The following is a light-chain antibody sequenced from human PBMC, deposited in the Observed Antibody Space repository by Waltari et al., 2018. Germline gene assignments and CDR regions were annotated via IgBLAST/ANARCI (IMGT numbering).Light chain of an antibody. V-gene: IGLV2-14*03. CDR1: SGDICDYTY. J-gene: IGLJ3*02. Sequence: QSALTQPASVSGSPGQSITMSCTGASGDICDYTYVSWYQQHPGKAPQVLIYGVNNRPSGGSNHFSGAKSGNAASLTISGLQAEDEAVYFCSAYVITNSLWVFGGGTKLTVL. CDR3: SAYVITNSLWV. CDR2: GVN.